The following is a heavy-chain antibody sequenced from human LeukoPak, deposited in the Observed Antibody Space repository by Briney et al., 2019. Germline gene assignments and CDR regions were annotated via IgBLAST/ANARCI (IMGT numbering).Heavy chain of an antibody. D-gene: IGHD1-26*01. V-gene: IGHV1-8*01. Sequence: ASVKVSCKASGYTFTSYDINWVRQATGQGLEWMGWMNPNSGNTGYAQKFQGRVTMTRNTSISTAYMELSSLRSEDTAVYYCARGGAPAGYYYGMDVWGQGTTVTVSS. CDR2: MNPNSGNT. J-gene: IGHJ6*02. CDR3: ARGGAPAGYYYGMDV. CDR1: GYTFTSYD.